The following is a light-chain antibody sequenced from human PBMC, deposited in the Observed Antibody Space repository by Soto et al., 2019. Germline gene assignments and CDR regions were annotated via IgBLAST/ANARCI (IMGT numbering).Light chain of an antibody. Sequence: DIQMTQSPSSLSASVGDRVAITCRSSQSISAFLNWYQQKPGKALKLVISGASNLQCDVPPRFIGSGPGSEFILPIGGLQPGDFAIYFCQQSNSLPLTFGLGTKVDV. V-gene: IGKV1-39*01. J-gene: IGKJ3*01. CDR1: QSISAF. CDR3: QQSNSLPLT. CDR2: GAS.